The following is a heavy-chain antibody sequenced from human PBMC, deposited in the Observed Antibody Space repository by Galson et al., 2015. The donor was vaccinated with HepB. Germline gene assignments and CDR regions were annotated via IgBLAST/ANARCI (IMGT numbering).Heavy chain of an antibody. CDR1: EFTFSSHS. V-gene: IGHV3-30-3*01. CDR2: ISYDGSNK. J-gene: IGHJ6*03. CDR3: ARGGDEFYYYMDV. Sequence: SLRLSCAASEFTFSSHSMHWVRQAPGKGLEWVAFISYDGSNKYYADSVKGRFTISRDNSKNTLYLQMNSLRVEDTAVYYCARGGDEFYYYMDVWGKGTTVTVSS. D-gene: IGHD3-16*01.